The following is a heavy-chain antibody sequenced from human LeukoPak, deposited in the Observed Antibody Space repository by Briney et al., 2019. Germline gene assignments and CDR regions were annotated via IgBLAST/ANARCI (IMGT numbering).Heavy chain of an antibody. CDR2: IIPIFGTA. D-gene: IGHD2-2*02. Sequence: SVKVSCKASGGTFSSYAISWVRQAPEQGLEWMGGIIPIFGTANYAQKFQGRVTITRDAPTSTAYMELSSLRSEDTAVYYCARDRWVIVPAAIGDYYYYYYMDVWGKGTTVTVSS. CDR3: ARDRWVIVPAAIGDYYYYYYMDV. V-gene: IGHV1-69*05. CDR1: GGTFSSYA. J-gene: IGHJ6*03.